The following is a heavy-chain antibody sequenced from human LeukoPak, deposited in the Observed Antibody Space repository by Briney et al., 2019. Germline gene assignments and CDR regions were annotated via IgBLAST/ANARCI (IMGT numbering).Heavy chain of an antibody. V-gene: IGHV3-7*01. CDR1: GFTFSSDW. J-gene: IGHJ4*02. CDR3: ARDFGVFCSGGSCPFDY. CDR2: IKQDGSEK. D-gene: IGHD2-15*01. Sequence: SGGSLRLSCAASGFTFSSDWMSWVRQAPGKGLAWVANIKQDGSEKYYVDSVKGRFTISRDNAKNSLYLQMNSLRAEDTAVYYCARDFGVFCSGGSCPFDYWGQGTLVTVSS.